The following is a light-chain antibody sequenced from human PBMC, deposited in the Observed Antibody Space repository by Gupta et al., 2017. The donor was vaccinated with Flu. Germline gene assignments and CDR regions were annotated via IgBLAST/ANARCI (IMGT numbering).Light chain of an antibody. CDR3: QQHNNWPPWT. CDR2: GAS. V-gene: IGKV3-15*01. CDR1: QSVRNN. Sequence: EIVMTQSPATLSVSAGESVTLSCRASQSVRNNLAWYQQKPGQAPRLLIYGASTRATGIPARFSGSGSETEFTLTISGLQSEDLAIYYCQQHNNWPPWTFGQGTKV. J-gene: IGKJ1*01.